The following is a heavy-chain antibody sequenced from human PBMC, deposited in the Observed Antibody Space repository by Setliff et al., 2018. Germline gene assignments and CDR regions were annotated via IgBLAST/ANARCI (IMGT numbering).Heavy chain of an antibody. CDR3: ATLAFTYYYDSSGYYPQDY. CDR2: FDPEDGET. J-gene: IGHJ4*02. Sequence: ASVKVSCKVSGYTLTKLSMHWVRQAPGKGLEWMGGFDPEDGETIYAQKFQGRVTMTEDTSTDKAYMELSSLRSEDTAVYYCATLAFTYYYDSSGYYPQDYWGQGTLVTGS. CDR1: GYTLTKLS. V-gene: IGHV1-24*01. D-gene: IGHD3-22*01.